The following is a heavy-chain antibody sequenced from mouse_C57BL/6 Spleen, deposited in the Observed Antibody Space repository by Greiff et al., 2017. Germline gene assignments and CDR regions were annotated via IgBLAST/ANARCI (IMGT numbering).Heavy chain of an antibody. J-gene: IGHJ3*01. D-gene: IGHD1-1*01. CDR1: GFNIKDDY. Sequence: VQLKQSGAELVRPGASVKLSCTASGFNIKDDYMHWVKQRPEQGLEWIGWIDPENGDTEYASQFQGKATITADTSSNTAYLQLSSLTSEDTAVYYCTTFYYYGSSPAWFAYWGQGTLVTVSA. CDR3: TTFYYYGSSPAWFAY. CDR2: IDPENGDT. V-gene: IGHV14-4*01.